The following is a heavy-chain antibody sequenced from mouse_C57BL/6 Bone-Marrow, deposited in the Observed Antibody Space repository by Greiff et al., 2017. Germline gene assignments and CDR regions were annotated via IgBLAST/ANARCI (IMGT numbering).Heavy chain of an antibody. J-gene: IGHJ2*01. CDR1: GYTFTSYW. V-gene: IGHV1-59*01. Sequence: QVQLQQPGAELVRPGTSVKLSCKASGYTFTSYWMHWVKQRPGQGLEWIGVIDPSDSYTNYNQKFKGKATLTVDTSSSTAYMQLSSLTSEDSAVYYCARWGRQLSDYWGQGTTLTVSS. CDR3: ARWGRQLSDY. CDR2: IDPSDSYT. D-gene: IGHD3-2*02.